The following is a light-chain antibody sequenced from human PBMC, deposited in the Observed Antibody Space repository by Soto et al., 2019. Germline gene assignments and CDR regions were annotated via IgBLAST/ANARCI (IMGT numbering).Light chain of an antibody. V-gene: IGKV1-39*01. Sequence: DIQMTQCPSTLSASVGDRVTITCRASQSITTYVNWYQQKLGKAPTLLIYAASSLQSGVPSRFSGSGSGTDFTLTISSLQPEDFATYFCQQCYSSPRTFGQGTKVAIK. CDR1: QSITTY. CDR2: AAS. CDR3: QQCYSSPRT. J-gene: IGKJ1*01.